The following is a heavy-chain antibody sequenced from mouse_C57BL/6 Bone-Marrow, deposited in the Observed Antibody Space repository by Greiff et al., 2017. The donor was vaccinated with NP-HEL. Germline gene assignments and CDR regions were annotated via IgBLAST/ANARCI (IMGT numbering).Heavy chain of an antibody. CDR2: IYPRSGNT. CDR3: ARRFINYYGSSYAMDY. D-gene: IGHD1-1*01. CDR1: GYTFTSYG. Sequence: VQLQQSGAELARPGASVKLSCEASGYTFTSYGISWVKQRTGQGLEWIGEIYPRSGNTYYNEKFKGKATLTADKSSSTAYMELRSLTSEDSAVYFCARRFINYYGSSYAMDYWGQGTSVTVSS. V-gene: IGHV1-81*01. J-gene: IGHJ4*01.